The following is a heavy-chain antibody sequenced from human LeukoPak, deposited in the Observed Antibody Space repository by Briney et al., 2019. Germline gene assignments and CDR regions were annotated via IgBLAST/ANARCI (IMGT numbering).Heavy chain of an antibody. CDR3: ARDRKVVPAAMGYYYYGMDV. CDR2: ISYDGSNK. J-gene: IGHJ6*02. Sequence: GGSLRLSCAASGFTFSSYWMSWVRQAPGKGLEWVAVISYDGSNKYYADSVKGRFTISRDNSKNTLYLQMNSLRAEDTAVYYCARDRKVVPAAMGYYYYGMDVWGQGTTVTVSS. D-gene: IGHD2-2*01. V-gene: IGHV3-30*03. CDR1: GFTFSSYW.